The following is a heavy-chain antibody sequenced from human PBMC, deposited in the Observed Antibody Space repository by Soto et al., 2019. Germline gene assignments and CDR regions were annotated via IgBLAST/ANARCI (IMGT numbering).Heavy chain of an antibody. D-gene: IGHD3-10*01. Sequence: PGVSLRLSCAASGFTFSSYAMHWVRQAPGKGLEWVAVISYGGSNKYYADSVKGRFTISRDNSKNTLYLQMNGLRAEDTAVYYCARALLWFGGPDPDWFDPWGQGTLVTVSS. J-gene: IGHJ5*02. V-gene: IGHV3-30-3*01. CDR2: ISYGGSNK. CDR1: GFTFSSYA. CDR3: ARALLWFGGPDPDWFDP.